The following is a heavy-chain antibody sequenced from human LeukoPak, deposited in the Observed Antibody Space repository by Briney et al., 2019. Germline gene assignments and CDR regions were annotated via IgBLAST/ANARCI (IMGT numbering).Heavy chain of an antibody. CDR3: ARGPLYYDSSGYYYAFDY. D-gene: IGHD3-22*01. J-gene: IGHJ4*02. Sequence: GASVKVSCKASGGTFSSYAISWVRQAPGQGLEWMGGIIPIFGTANYAQKFQGRVTITTDESTSTAYMELSSLRSEDTAVYCCARGPLYYDSSGYYYAFDYWGQGTLVTVSS. CDR1: GGTFSSYA. CDR2: IIPIFGTA. V-gene: IGHV1-69*05.